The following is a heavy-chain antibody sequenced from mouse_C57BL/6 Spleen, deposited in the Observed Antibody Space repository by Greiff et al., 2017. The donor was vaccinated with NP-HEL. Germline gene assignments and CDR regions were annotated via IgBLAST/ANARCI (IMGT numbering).Heavy chain of an antibody. D-gene: IGHD1-1*02. CDR3: AGGDYGPFAY. CDR1: GYTFTDYY. CDR2: INPNNGGT. V-gene: IGHV1-26*01. J-gene: IGHJ3*01. Sequence: EVQLQQSGPELVKPGASVKISCKASGYTFTDYYMNWVKQSHGKSLEWIGDINPNNGGTSYNQKFKGKATLTVDKSSSTAYMELRSLTSEDSAVYYCAGGDYGPFAYWGQGTLVTVSA.